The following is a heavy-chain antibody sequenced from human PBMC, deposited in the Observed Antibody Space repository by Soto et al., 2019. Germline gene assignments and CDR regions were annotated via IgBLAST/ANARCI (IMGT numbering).Heavy chain of an antibody. J-gene: IGHJ3*02. CDR2: IYYGGST. D-gene: IGHD3-9*01. CDR3: ARVLRYFDWTPDAFDI. Sequence: KTSETLSLTCTVSGGSISSYYWSWIRQPPGKGLEWIGYIYYGGSTNYNPSLKSRVTISVDTSKNQFSLKLSSVTAADTAVYYCARVLRYFDWTPDAFDIWGQGTMVTVSS. V-gene: IGHV4-59*01. CDR1: GGSISSYY.